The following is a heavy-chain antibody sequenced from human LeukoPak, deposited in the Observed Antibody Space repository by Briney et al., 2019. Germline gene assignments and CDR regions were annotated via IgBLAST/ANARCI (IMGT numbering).Heavy chain of an antibody. Sequence: GGSLRLSCAASGFTFSSYAMSWVRQAPGKGLEWVSVISGSGGTTSYADSVKGRFTISRDNSKNTLYLQMNSLRAEDTAVYYCAKQASRFLEWLSNWFDPWGQGALVTVSP. D-gene: IGHD3-3*01. J-gene: IGHJ5*02. V-gene: IGHV3-23*01. CDR1: GFTFSSYA. CDR2: ISGSGGTT. CDR3: AKQASRFLEWLSNWFDP.